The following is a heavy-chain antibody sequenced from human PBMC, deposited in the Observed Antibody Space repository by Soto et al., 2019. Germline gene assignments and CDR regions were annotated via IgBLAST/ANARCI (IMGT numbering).Heavy chain of an antibody. Sequence: SETLSLTCTVSGGSISSYYWSWIRQPPGKRLEWIGYIYYNGSTNYSPSLKSRVTISVDTSKNQFSLKLSSVTAADTAVYYCARRGHFDNGGYEWYYDLWGRGTLVTGSS. V-gene: IGHV4-59*08. J-gene: IGHJ2*01. CDR1: GGSISSYY. D-gene: IGHD3-22*01. CDR2: IYYNGST. CDR3: ARRGHFDNGGYEWYYDL.